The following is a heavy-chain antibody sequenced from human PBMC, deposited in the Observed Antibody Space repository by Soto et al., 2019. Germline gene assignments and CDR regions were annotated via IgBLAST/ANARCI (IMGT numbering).Heavy chain of an antibody. D-gene: IGHD3-9*01. J-gene: IGHJ6*03. CDR1: GGSISSTNW. V-gene: IGHV4-4*02. CDR3: ARTVLRYFDWPKNYYYYYMDV. Sequence: QVQLQESGPGLVKPSGTLSFTCAVSGGSISSTNWWSWVRQPPGKGLEWIGEIYHSGSTNYNPSLKSRVIISVDKSTNQFSLRLSSLTAADTAVYYCARTVLRYFDWPKNYYYYYMDVWGKGTTVTVSS. CDR2: IYHSGST.